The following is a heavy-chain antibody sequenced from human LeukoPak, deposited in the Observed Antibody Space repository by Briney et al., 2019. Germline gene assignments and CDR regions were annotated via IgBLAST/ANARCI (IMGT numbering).Heavy chain of an antibody. J-gene: IGHJ6*02. CDR2: IIPILGIA. CDR1: GGTFSSYA. Sequence: SVKVSCKASGGTFSSYAISWVRQAPGQGLEWMGRIIPILGIANYAQKFQGRVTITADKSTSTAYMELSSLRSEDTAVYYCAREGSGYCSSTSRYDGGYYYYGMDVWGQGTTVTVSS. V-gene: IGHV1-69*04. D-gene: IGHD2-2*01. CDR3: AREGSGYCSSTSRYDGGYYYYGMDV.